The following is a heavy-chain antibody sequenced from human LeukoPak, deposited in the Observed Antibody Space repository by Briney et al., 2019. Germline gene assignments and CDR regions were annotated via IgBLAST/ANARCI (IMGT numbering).Heavy chain of an antibody. CDR1: GFTFSSYS. D-gene: IGHD3-10*01. CDR2: ISSSSTI. V-gene: IGHV3-48*02. J-gene: IGHJ5*02. CDR3: ARHSGVKWFDP. Sequence: GGSLRLSCAASGFTFSSYSMNWVHQAPGKGLEWVSYISSSSTIYYADSVKGRLTISRDNAKNSLYLQMNSLRDEDTAVYYCARHSGVKWFDPWGQGTLVTVSS.